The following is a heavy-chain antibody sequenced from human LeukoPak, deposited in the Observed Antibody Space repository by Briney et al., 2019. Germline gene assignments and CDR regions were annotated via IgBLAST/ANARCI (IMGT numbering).Heavy chain of an antibody. V-gene: IGHV3-21*01. CDR3: ARDADVLRYFDWLFY. Sequence: PGGSLRLSCAASGFTFSSYSMNWVRQAPGKGLEWVSSISSSSSYIYYADSVKGRFTISRDNAKNSLYLQMNSLRAEDTAVYYCARDADVLRYFDWLFYWGQGTPVTVSS. D-gene: IGHD3-9*01. CDR2: ISSSSSYI. CDR1: GFTFSSYS. J-gene: IGHJ4*02.